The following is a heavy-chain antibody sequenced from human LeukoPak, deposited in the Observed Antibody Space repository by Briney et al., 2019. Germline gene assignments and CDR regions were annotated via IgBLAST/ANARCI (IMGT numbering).Heavy chain of an antibody. CDR3: ARDPPGSIAAAGNDAFDI. CDR2: ISAYNGNT. J-gene: IGHJ3*02. CDR1: GYTFTSYG. D-gene: IGHD6-13*01. Sequence: ASVKVSCKASGYTFTSYGISWVRQAPGQGLEWMGWISAYNGNTNYAQKLQGRVTMTTDTSTSTAYMELSSLRSEDTAVYYCARDPPGSIAAAGNDAFDIWGQGTMVTVSS. V-gene: IGHV1-18*01.